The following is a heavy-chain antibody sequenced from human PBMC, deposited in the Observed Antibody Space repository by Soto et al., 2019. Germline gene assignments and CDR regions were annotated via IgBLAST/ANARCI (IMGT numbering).Heavy chain of an antibody. CDR3: ASAAVTGTAGLDF. V-gene: IGHV1-46*01. J-gene: IGHJ4*02. D-gene: IGHD6-19*01. CDR2: INPSGGST. CDR1: GYTFTSYY. Sequence: GASVKVSCKASGYTFTSYYMHWVRQAPGQGLAWMGIINPSGGSTTYAQKFQGRVTMTRDTSTSTVYMELSSLRSEDTAVYYCASAAVTGTAGLDFWGQGAQVTVSS.